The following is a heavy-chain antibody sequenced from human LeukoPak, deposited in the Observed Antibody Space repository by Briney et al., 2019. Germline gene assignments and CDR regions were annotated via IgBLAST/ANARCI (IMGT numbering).Heavy chain of an antibody. CDR1: GFTFSSYA. CDR2: ISGSGGST. Sequence: PGGSLRLSCAASGFTFSSYAMSWVRQAPGKGLEWVSAISGSGGSTYYADSVKGRFTISRDNSKNTLYLHMNSLRAEDTAVYYCAKDSLLGRQQLVLFDYWGQGTLVTVSS. J-gene: IGHJ4*02. D-gene: IGHD6-13*01. V-gene: IGHV3-23*01. CDR3: AKDSLLGRQQLVLFDY.